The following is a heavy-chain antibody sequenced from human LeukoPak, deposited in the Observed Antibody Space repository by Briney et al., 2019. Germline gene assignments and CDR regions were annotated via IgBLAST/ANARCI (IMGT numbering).Heavy chain of an antibody. CDR3: AKDSPDLIVVSGSADY. CDR2: ISNDGRNK. V-gene: IGHV3-30*18. J-gene: IGHJ4*02. CDR1: GFTFSSYA. D-gene: IGHD2-21*01. Sequence: GGSLRLSCAASGFTFSSYAMSWVRQAPGKGLEWVALISNDGRNKHYADSVKGRFTISRDNSKNTLYLQMNSLRAEDTAVYYCAKDSPDLIVVSGSADYWGQGTLVTVSS.